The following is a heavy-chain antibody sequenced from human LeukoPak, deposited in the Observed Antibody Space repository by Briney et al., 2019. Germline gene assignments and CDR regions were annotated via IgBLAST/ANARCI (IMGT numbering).Heavy chain of an antibody. CDR1: GGSISSSSYY. J-gene: IGHJ6*03. D-gene: IGHD6-13*01. CDR3: ARVYRRGGLSSSWHAYIWYYMDV. V-gene: IGHV4-39*07. CDR2: IYYSGST. Sequence: SETLSLTCTVSGGSISSSSYYWGWIRQPPGKGLEWIGSIYYSGSTYYNPSLKSRVTISVDTSKNQFSLKLSSVTAADTAVYYCARVYRRGGLSSSWHAYIWYYMDVWGKGTTVTVSS.